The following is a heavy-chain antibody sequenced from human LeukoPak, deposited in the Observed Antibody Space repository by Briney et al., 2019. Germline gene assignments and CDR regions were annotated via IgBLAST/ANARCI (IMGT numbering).Heavy chain of an antibody. V-gene: IGHV1-2*06. Sequence: VASVKVSCKASGYTFSGHYMDWVRQAPGQGLEWMGRINPKTGATNYAPKFQGRVAMTRDTSITTGYMELSSLTSDDTAVYYCARLIWLGEPVDYWGQGTLVTVSS. CDR1: GYTFSGHY. CDR2: INPKTGAT. D-gene: IGHD3-10*01. CDR3: ARLIWLGEPVDY. J-gene: IGHJ4*02.